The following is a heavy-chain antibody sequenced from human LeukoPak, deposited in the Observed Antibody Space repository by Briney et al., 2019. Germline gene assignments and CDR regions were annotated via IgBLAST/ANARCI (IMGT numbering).Heavy chain of an antibody. CDR2: ISGSGGST. CDR3: AKGRPATSYYYFDY. J-gene: IGHJ4*02. V-gene: IGHV3-23*01. Sequence: GGSLRLSCAASGFTFSSYAMSWVRQAPGKGLEWVSAISGSGGSTYYAAAVKGRFTISRDNSKNTLYLQMNSLRAEDTAVYYCAKGRPATSYYYFDYWGQGTLVTVSS. CDR1: GFTFSSYA. D-gene: IGHD2-2*01.